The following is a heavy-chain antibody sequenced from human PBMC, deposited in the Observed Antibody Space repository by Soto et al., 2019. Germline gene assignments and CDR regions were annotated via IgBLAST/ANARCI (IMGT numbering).Heavy chain of an antibody. CDR3: ARFLWFGELYSPWFDP. CDR2: IIPIFGTA. Sequence: GASVKVSCKASGGTFSSYAMSWVRQAPGQGLEWMGGIIPIFGTANYAQKFQGRVTITADESTSTAYMELSSLRSEDTAVYYCARFLWFGELYSPWFDPWGQGTLVTVSS. V-gene: IGHV1-69*13. D-gene: IGHD3-10*01. CDR1: GGTFSSYA. J-gene: IGHJ5*02.